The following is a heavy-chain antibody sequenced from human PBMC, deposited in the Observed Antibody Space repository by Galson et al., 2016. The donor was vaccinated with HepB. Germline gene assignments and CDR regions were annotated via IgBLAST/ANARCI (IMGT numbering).Heavy chain of an antibody. CDR2: IKHDGSEK. CDR1: GFTFSNYW. J-gene: IGHJ4*02. Sequence: SLRLSCAASGFTFSNYWITWVRQAPGRGLEWVANIKHDGSEKYYVDSVKGRFTISRDNAKNSLYLQMNSLRGEDTAVYYCARDAGRSYYFDHWGQGTLVTVSS. V-gene: IGHV3-7*03. CDR3: ARDAGRSYYFDH. D-gene: IGHD1-14*01.